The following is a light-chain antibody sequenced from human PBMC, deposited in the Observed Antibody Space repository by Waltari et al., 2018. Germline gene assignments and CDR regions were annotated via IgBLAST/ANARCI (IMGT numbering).Light chain of an antibody. Sequence: EIVLTQSPGTLSLSPGERATLACRASQRVGRSLAWYQQKPGQAPRLFLYDASRSAPGIPDRFSGSGSGTDFSLTISRLEPEDFAVYYCQHYVRLPATFGQGTKVEI. CDR3: QHYVRLPAT. CDR2: DAS. V-gene: IGKV3-20*01. J-gene: IGKJ1*01. CDR1: QRVGRS.